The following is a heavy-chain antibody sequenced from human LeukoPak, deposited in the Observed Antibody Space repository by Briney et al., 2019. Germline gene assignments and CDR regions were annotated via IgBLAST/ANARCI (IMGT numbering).Heavy chain of an antibody. CDR1: GYTFTGYY. CDR2: INPNSGGT. CDR3: ARKATRATNWFDP. Sequence: GASVKVSCKASGYTFTGYYMHWVRQAPGQGLEWMGWINPNSGGTNYAQKFQGRVTMTRDTSISTAYMELSRLRSDDTAVYYCARKATRATNWFDPWGQGTLVTVSS. J-gene: IGHJ5*02. V-gene: IGHV1-2*02. D-gene: IGHD1-26*01.